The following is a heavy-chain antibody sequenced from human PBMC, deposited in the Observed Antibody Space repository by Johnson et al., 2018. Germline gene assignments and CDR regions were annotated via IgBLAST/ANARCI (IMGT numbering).Heavy chain of an antibody. CDR2: IYYNGGT. Sequence: QVQLQESGPGLVKPSETLSLTCTVSGDSISSYYWSWIRQPPGKGLEWIAYIYYNGGTSYNPSLKRRVTISVDTSKNQFSLKLSSGTAADTAVYYCATGIAVAGAEYFHHWGQGTLVTVSS. V-gene: IGHV4-59*01. CDR1: GDSISSYY. D-gene: IGHD6-19*01. J-gene: IGHJ1*01. CDR3: ATGIAVAGAEYFHH.